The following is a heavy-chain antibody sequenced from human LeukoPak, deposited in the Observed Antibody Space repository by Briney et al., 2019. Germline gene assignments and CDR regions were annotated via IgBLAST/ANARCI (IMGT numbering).Heavy chain of an antibody. CDR2: IIPIFGTA. V-gene: IGHV1-69*13. D-gene: IGHD5-18*01. CDR3: ARDNDACGYSYGYCYFDY. J-gene: IGHJ4*02. Sequence: SVTVSCTASGYTFTSYAISWVRQAPGQGLEWMGGIIPIFGTANYAQKFQGRVTITADESTSTAYMELSSLRSEDTAVYYCARDNDACGYSYGYCYFDYWGQGTLVTVSS. CDR1: GYTFTSYA.